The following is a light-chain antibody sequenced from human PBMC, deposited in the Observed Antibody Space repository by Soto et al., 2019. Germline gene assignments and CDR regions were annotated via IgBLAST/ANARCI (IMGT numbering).Light chain of an antibody. CDR2: LGS. Sequence: DIVMTQSPLSLPVTPGEPASISCRSSQSLLHSNGYNYLGWYLQKPGQSPQLLIYLGSNRASGVPDRFSGSGSGTDFTLKISRVEAEDVGVYYCMQHLQSWTFGQGTKV. CDR3: MQHLQSWT. J-gene: IGKJ1*01. V-gene: IGKV2-28*01. CDR1: QSLLHSNGYNY.